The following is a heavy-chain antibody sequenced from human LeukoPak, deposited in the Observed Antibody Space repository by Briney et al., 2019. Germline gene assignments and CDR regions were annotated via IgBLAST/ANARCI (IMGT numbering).Heavy chain of an antibody. D-gene: IGHD2-21*01. CDR1: GFTFSSYG. CDR3: ARDLIGTYYIGY. CDR2: IGYDGTNN. V-gene: IGHV3-30*02. Sequence: GGSLRLSCAASGFTFSSYGMHWVRQAPGDGLEWVAYIGYDGTNNYYADSVKGRFTISRDNSKNTVHLQMNSLRAADTALYYCARDLIGTYYIGYWGQVTLVTVSS. J-gene: IGHJ4*02.